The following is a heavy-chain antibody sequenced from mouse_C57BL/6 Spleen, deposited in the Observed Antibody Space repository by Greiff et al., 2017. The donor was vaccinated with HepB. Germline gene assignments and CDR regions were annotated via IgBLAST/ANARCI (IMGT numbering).Heavy chain of an antibody. J-gene: IGHJ4*01. CDR2: IDPEDGET. CDR3: ARSIYDGYPGAMDY. D-gene: IGHD2-3*01. V-gene: IGHV14-2*01. CDR1: GFNIKDYY. Sequence: EVQLQQSGAELVKPGASVKLSCTASGFNIKDYYMHWVKQRPEQGLEWIGRIDPEDGETKYAPNFQGKATITADTSSNTAYLQLSSLTSEDTAVYYCARSIYDGYPGAMDYWGQGTSVTVSS.